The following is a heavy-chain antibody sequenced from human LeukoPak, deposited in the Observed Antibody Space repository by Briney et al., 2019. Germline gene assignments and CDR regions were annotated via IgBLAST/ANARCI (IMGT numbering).Heavy chain of an antibody. D-gene: IGHD5-24*01. Sequence: SETLSLTCTVSGAPITTYYWSWIRQSPGKRLEWIGFIYFTGSTNYNPSLKSRVTISVDRTKSQFSLRLNSVTPADTAVYYCARDNSVRDEAWWFNPWGQGTLVTVSS. CDR1: GAPITTYY. V-gene: IGHV4-59*01. CDR2: IYFTGST. CDR3: ARDNSVRDEAWWFNP. J-gene: IGHJ5*02.